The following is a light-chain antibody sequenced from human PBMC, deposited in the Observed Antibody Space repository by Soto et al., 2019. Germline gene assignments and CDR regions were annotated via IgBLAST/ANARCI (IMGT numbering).Light chain of an antibody. V-gene: IGLV2-14*01. CDR2: EVS. CDR1: SSDVGGYNY. J-gene: IGLJ2*01. CDR3: SSYTGSSTLAV. Sequence: QSALTQPASLSGSPGQSITISCTGTSSDVGGYNYVSWYQQHPGKAPKLMIYEVSNRPSGVSNRFSGSKSGNTASLTISGLQAEDEADYYCSSYTGSSTLAVFGGGTKLTV.